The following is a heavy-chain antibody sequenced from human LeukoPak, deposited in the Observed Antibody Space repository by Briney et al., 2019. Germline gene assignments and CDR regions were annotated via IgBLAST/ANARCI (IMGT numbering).Heavy chain of an antibody. J-gene: IGHJ4*02. CDR2: INPYSGGT. D-gene: IGHD3-22*01. V-gene: IGHV1-2*06. CDR3: ARTYYYDSSGYND. CDR1: GYTFTDYH. Sequence: ASVKVSCKASGYTFTDYHMHWVRQAPGQGLEWMGRINPYSGGTNYVQKFLGRVTMTWDTSISTAYMELSSLRSEDTAVYYCARTYYYDSSGYNDWGQGTLVTVSS.